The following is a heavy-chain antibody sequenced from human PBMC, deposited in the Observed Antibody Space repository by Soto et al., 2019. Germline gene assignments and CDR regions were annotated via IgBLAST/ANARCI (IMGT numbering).Heavy chain of an antibody. CDR3: ARAAGSYGYYYYYGMDV. CDR2: INHSGST. D-gene: IGHD5-18*01. CDR1: GGSFSGYY. V-gene: IGHV4-34*01. Sequence: PSETLSLTCAVYGGSFSGYYWSWIRQPPGKGLEWIGEINHSGSTNYNPSLKSRVTISVDTSKNQFSLKLSSVTAADTAVYYCARAAGSYGYYYYYGMDVWGQGTTVS. J-gene: IGHJ6*02.